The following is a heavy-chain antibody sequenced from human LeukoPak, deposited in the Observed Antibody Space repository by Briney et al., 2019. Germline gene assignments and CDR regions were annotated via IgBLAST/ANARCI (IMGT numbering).Heavy chain of an antibody. CDR3: ATGDCGGDCYSSYFDY. J-gene: IGHJ4*02. D-gene: IGHD2-21*02. CDR1: GFTFDDYA. V-gene: IGHV3-9*01. Sequence: GGSLRLSCAASGFTFDDYAMHWVRQAPGKGLEWVSGISWNSGSIGYADSVKGRFTISRDNSKSILYLQMNSLRDEDTAVYYCATGDCGGDCYSSYFDYWGQGTLVSVSS. CDR2: ISWNSGSI.